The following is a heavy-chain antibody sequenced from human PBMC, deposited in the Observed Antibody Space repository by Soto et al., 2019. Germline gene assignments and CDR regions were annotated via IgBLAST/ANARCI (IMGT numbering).Heavy chain of an antibody. D-gene: IGHD2-21*02. J-gene: IGHJ4*02. V-gene: IGHV3-48*03. CDR3: ARHVTSQYFDY. Sequence: EVQLVESGGGLVQPGGSLRLSCAASGFTFSRYEMNWVRLAPGKGLEWISYISSGGNTIYYADSVKGRFTISRDNAKNSLSLQMNTLRAEDTAVYYCARHVTSQYFDYWGQGTLVTVSS. CDR1: GFTFSRYE. CDR2: ISSGGNTI.